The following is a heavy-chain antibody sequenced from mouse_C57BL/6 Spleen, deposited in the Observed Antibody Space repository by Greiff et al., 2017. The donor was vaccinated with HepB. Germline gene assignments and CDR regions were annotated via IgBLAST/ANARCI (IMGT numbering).Heavy chain of an antibody. V-gene: IGHV5-4*01. J-gene: IGHJ2*01. CDR2: ISDGGSYT. Sequence: EVQGVESGGGLVKPGGSLKLSCAASGFTFSSYAMSWVRQTPEKRLEWVATISDGGSYTYYPDNVKGRFTISRDNAKNNLYLQMSHLKSEDTAMYYCARRAPYYYGSRQYYFDYWGQGTTLTVSS. CDR3: ARRAPYYYGSRQYYFDY. D-gene: IGHD1-1*01. CDR1: GFTFSSYA.